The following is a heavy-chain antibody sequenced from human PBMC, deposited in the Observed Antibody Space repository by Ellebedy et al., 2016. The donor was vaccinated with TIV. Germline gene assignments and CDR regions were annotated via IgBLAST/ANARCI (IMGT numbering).Heavy chain of an antibody. CDR1: GGSISPYY. CDR3: AREVDPPDSSGYYFDY. CDR2: ISYSGST. D-gene: IGHD3-22*01. V-gene: IGHV4-59*01. Sequence: MPSETLSLTCTVSGGSISPYYWSWIRQPPGKGLEWIGYISYSGSTNYNPSLQSRITISVDTSKNQFSMKLSSVTAADTAVYYCAREVDPPDSSGYYFDYWGQGTLVTVSS. J-gene: IGHJ4*02.